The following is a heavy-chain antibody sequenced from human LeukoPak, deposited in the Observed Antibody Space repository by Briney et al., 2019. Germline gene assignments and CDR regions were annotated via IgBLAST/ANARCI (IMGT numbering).Heavy chain of an antibody. J-gene: IGHJ4*02. CDR2: INTGNGNT. CDR1: GYTFTSYA. D-gene: IGHD2-15*01. CDR3: ARGPGHSMDSYFDY. Sequence: ASVKVSCKASGYTFTSYAMHWVRQAPGQRLECMGWINTGNGNTKYSQEFQGGVTITRDTSASTVYMELSSLRSEDMAVYYCARGPGHSMDSYFDYWGQGTLVTVSS. V-gene: IGHV1-3*03.